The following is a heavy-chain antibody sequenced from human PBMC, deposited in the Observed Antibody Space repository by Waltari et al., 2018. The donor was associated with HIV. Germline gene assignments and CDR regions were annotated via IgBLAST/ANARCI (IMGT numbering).Heavy chain of an antibody. D-gene: IGHD5-12*01. V-gene: IGHV4-59*08. J-gene: IGHJ4*02. CDR1: GCSINSYY. Sequence: QVQLQESGPGLVKPSETLSLTCTVSGCSINSYYWNWIRQPPGKGLEWIGYIYYSGTTNYNPSLESRVTISVDTSKNHFSLNLTSVTAADTAMYYCARHGGMATTFDYWGQGSLVTVSS. CDR3: ARHGGMATTFDY. CDR2: IYYSGTT.